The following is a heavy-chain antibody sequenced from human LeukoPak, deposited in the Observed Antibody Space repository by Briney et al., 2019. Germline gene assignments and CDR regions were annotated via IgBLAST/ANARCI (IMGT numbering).Heavy chain of an antibody. D-gene: IGHD3-22*01. CDR1: GSTFSGHY. J-gene: IGHJ3*02. CDR2: IRNKAKSYTT. Sequence: GGSLRLSCAASGSTFSGHYMDWVRQAPGKGLEWVGRIRNKAKSYTTEYAASVKGRFTISRDDSKNSLYLQMNSLKTEDTAVYYCARVGDYYDSNGYSVDAFDIWGQGTMVTVSS. CDR3: ARVGDYYDSNGYSVDAFDI. V-gene: IGHV3-72*01.